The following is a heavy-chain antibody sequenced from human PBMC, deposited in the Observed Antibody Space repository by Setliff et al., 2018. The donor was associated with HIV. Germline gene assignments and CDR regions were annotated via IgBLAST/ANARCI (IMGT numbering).Heavy chain of an antibody. V-gene: IGHV4-39*07. J-gene: IGHJ6*03. D-gene: IGHD6-25*01. CDR1: GGPISTNDYY. Sequence: PSETLSLTCTVSGGPISTNDYYWGFIRQSPGKGLEWIASVHYGGSTNYNPSLKSRLTTSVDRSKNQFSLRLTSATAADTAVYFCARVSGTSGWLRKDPHFFYYYMDVWGGGTTVTVSS. CDR3: ARVSGTSGWLRKDPHFFYYYMDV. CDR2: VHYGGST.